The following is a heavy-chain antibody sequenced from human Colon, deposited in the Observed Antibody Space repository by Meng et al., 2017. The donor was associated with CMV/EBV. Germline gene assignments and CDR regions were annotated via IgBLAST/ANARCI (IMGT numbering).Heavy chain of an antibody. V-gene: IGHV3-43D*03. CDR3: AKNFYGSGSRGYGMDV. D-gene: IGHD3-10*01. CDR2: ISWDGGTS. J-gene: IGHJ6*02. Sequence: EGSLRLSCAASGFTFDDFAMHWVRQVPGKGLEWVSLISWDGGTSYYADSVKGRFTISRDNTKNSLYLQMDSLRAEDSALYYCAKNFYGSGSRGYGMDVWGQGTTVTVSS. CDR1: GFTFDDFA.